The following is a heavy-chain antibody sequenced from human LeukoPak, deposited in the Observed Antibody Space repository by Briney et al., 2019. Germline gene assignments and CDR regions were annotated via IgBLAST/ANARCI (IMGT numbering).Heavy chain of an antibody. D-gene: IGHD3-22*01. J-gene: IGHJ4*02. CDR1: GGSISSYY. Sequence: PSETLSLTCTVSGGSISSYYWSWIRQPPGKGLEWIGYIYYSGSTNYNPSLKSRVTMSVDTSKNQFSLKLSSVTAADTAVYYCARDQYYYDSSGYYYALDYWGQGTLVTVSS. V-gene: IGHV4-59*12. CDR3: ARDQYYYDSSGYYYALDY. CDR2: IYYSGST.